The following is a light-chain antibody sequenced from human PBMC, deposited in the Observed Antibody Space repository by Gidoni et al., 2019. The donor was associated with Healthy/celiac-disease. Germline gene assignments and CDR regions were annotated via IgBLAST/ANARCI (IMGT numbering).Light chain of an antibody. CDR1: QCISNS. CDR2: AAS. Sequence: DIQMTQSPSSLSASVGYRVTITCRASQCISNSLAWYQQKPGKAPKLLLYAASRLESGVPSRFSGSGSGTDYTLTISSLQPEDFATYYCQQYYSTPHTFGQGTKLEIK. V-gene: IGKV1-NL1*01. CDR3: QQYYSTPHT. J-gene: IGKJ2*01.